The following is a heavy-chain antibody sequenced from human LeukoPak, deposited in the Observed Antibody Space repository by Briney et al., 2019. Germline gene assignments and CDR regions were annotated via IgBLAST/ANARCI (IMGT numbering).Heavy chain of an antibody. CDR1: GFTVSSNS. CDR2: IYSDNT. V-gene: IGHV3-53*01. D-gene: IGHD5-18*01. Sequence: GGSLRLSCTVSGFTVSSNSMSWVRQAPGKGLEWVSFIYSDNTHYSDSVKGRFTISRDNAKNSLYLQMNSLRAEDTALYYCARDRWGYSYGGDWGQGTLVTVSS. CDR3: ARDRWGYSYGGD. J-gene: IGHJ4*02.